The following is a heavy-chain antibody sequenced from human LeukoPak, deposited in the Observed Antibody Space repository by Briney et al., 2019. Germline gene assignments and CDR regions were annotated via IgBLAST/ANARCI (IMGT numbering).Heavy chain of an antibody. CDR2: IFASGST. CDR3: AREGSAFDI. V-gene: IGHV4-4*07. CDR1: GGSISSYS. J-gene: IGHJ3*02. Sequence: KPSETLSLTCTVSGGSISSYSWSWIRQPAGKGLEWIGRIFASGSTKYNPSLKSRVTMSVETSKKQFSLKLSSVTAADTAVYYCAREGSAFDIWGQGTMVTVSS.